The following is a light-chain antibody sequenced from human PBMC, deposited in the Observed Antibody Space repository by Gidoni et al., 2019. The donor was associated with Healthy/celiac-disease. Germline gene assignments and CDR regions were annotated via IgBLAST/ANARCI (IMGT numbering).Light chain of an antibody. Sequence: EIVLTQSPATLSLSPGERATLSCRASQSVSSYLACYQQKPGQAPRLLISDASNRATGIPARFSGSGSGTDFTITISSLEPEDFAVYYCQQRSNWPPITFGQGTRLEIK. CDR3: QQRSNWPPIT. CDR2: DAS. CDR1: QSVSSY. J-gene: IGKJ5*01. V-gene: IGKV3-11*01.